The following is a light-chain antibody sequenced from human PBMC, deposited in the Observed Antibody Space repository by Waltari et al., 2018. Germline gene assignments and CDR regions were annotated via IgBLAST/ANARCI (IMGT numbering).Light chain of an antibody. CDR3: NSYTTSGPV. Sequence: QSALTQPASVSGSPGQSITISCTGASSDVGGYDFVSWYQHHPGKAPKLMIYEVSYRPSGVSDRFSGSKSGITASLTISGLQADDEADYYCNSYTTSGPVFGGGTKLTVL. CDR2: EVS. CDR1: SSDVGGYDF. V-gene: IGLV2-14*01. J-gene: IGLJ3*02.